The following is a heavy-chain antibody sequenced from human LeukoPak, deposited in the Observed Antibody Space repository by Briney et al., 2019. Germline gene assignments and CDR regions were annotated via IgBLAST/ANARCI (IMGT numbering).Heavy chain of an antibody. J-gene: IGHJ4*02. CDR2: ISGSGGST. CDR3: AKDRRFLEWLLIGSGFDY. V-gene: IGHV3-23*01. Sequence: GGSLRLSCAASGFTFSSYAMSWVRQAPGKGLEGVSAISGSGGSTYYADSVKGRFTISRDNSKNTLYLQMNSLRAEDTAVYYCAKDRRFLEWLLIGSGFDYWGQGTLVTVSS. D-gene: IGHD3-3*01. CDR1: GFTFSSYA.